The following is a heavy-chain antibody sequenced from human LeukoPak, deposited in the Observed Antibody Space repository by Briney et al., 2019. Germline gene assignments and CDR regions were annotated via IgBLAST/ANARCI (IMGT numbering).Heavy chain of an antibody. J-gene: IGHJ4*02. V-gene: IGHV3-7*01. CDR2: IKPDGSDQ. Sequence: GGSLRLSCATSGFTFSNYWMTWVRQAPGRWLEWVANIKPDGSDQFYVDSVKGRFTISRDNAKNSLYLQMNNLRVEDTAVYYCARDGDASDYWGQGTLVTVSS. CDR1: GFTFSNYW. CDR3: ARDGDASDY.